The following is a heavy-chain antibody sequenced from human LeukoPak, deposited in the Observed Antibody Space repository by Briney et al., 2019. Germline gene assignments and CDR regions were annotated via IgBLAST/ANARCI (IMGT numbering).Heavy chain of an antibody. V-gene: IGHV3-30-3*01. CDR3: AKDIAAAGRNAFDI. D-gene: IGHD6-13*01. J-gene: IGHJ3*02. Sequence: GGSLRLSCAASGFTFSSYAIHWVRQAPGLGLEWLAVISFDGTRKYYTDSVKGRFTISRDNSKNTLYLQMNSLRAEDTALYYCAKDIAAAGRNAFDIWGQGTMVTVSS. CDR1: GFTFSSYA. CDR2: ISFDGTRK.